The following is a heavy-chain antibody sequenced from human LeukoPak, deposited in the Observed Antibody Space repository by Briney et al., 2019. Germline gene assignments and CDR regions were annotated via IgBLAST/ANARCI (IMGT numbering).Heavy chain of an antibody. Sequence: SETLSLTCAVSADSISSGGYSWSWIRQPPGKGLEWIGYIDYSGSTYYNPSLKSRVTISVDTSKNPFSLKLSSVTAADTAVYYCASSYYYYYYMDVWGKGTTVTVSS. J-gene: IGHJ6*03. CDR2: IDYSGST. CDR3: ASSYYYYYYMDV. V-gene: IGHV4-30-4*07. CDR1: ADSISSGGYS.